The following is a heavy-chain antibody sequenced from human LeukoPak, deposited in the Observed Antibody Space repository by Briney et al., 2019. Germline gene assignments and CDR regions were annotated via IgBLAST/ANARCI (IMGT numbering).Heavy chain of an antibody. D-gene: IGHD3-22*01. V-gene: IGHV3-33*01. CDR3: ARVPPVAYDSSGYYYYYYGMDV. CDR1: GFTFSSYG. CDR2: IWYDGSNK. Sequence: GGSLRLSCAASGFTFSSYGMPWVRQAPGKGLEWVAVIWYDGSNKYYADSVKGRFTISRDNSKNTLYLQMNSLRAEDTAVYYCARVPPVAYDSSGYYYYYYGMDVWGQGTTVTVSS. J-gene: IGHJ6*02.